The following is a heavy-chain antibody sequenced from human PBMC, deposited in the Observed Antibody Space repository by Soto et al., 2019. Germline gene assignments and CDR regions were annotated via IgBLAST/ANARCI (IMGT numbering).Heavy chain of an antibody. V-gene: IGHV4-30-2*01. J-gene: IGHJ4*02. CDR3: ARAEGGIFDY. CDR1: GGSISSGGYS. CDR2: IYHSGST. Sequence: SLTCAVSGGSISSGGYSWSWIRQPPGKGLEWIGYIYHSGSTYYNPSLKSRVTISVDRSKNQFSLKLSSVTAADTAVYYCARAEGGIFDYWGQGTLVTVSS.